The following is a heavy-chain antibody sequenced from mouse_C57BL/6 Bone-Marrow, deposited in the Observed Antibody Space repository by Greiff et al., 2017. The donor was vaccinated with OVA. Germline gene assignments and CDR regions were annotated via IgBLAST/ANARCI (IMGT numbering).Heavy chain of an antibody. J-gene: IGHJ4*01. CDR2: ISSGGSYT. D-gene: IGHD2-5*01. CDR1: GFTFSSYG. V-gene: IGHV5-6*02. CDR3: ARRRAYYSNYDYAMDY. Sequence: EVKLVESGGDLVKPGGSLKLSCAASGFTFSSYGMSWVRQTPDKRLEWVATISSGGSYTYYPDSVKGRITISRDNAKNTLYLQMSSLKSEDTAMYYCARRRAYYSNYDYAMDYWGQGTSVTVSS.